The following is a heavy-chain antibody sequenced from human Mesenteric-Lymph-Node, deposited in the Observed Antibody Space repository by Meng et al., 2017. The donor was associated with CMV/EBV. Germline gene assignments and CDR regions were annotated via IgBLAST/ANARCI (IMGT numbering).Heavy chain of an antibody. CDR3: VRENFWSADY. D-gene: IGHD3-3*01. Sequence: GESLKISCAASGISVGSNYMTWVRQAPGKGLEWVSVIYSDGRTYHADSVKGRFSISRDNAKSTVSLQMNSLRDEDTAVYYCVRENFWSADYWGQGTLVTVSS. CDR2: IYSDGRT. V-gene: IGHV3-66*01. J-gene: IGHJ4*02. CDR1: GISVGSNY.